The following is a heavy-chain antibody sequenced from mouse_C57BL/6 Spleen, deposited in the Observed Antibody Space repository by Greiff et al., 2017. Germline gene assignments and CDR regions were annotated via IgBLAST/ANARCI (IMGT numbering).Heavy chain of an antibody. CDR2: INPNNGGT. CDR3: ATTTVVAPYFDY. CDR1: GYTFTDYN. Sequence: EVQLQQSGPELVKPGASVKMSCKASGYTFTDYNMHWVKQSHGKSLEWIGYINPNNGGTSYNQKFKGKATLTVNKSSSTAYMQLSSLTSEDSAVXYCATTTVVAPYFDYWGQGTTLTVSS. V-gene: IGHV1-22*01. D-gene: IGHD1-1*01. J-gene: IGHJ2*01.